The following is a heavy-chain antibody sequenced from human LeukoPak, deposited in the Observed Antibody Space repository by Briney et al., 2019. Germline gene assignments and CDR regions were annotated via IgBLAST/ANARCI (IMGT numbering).Heavy chain of an antibody. Sequence: SGGSLRLSCAASGFTFSSYAMHWVRQAPGKGLEWVPVISYDGSSKDYADSVTGRFTISRDNSKNTLYVQMNSLRAEDTALYYCARDSSDIVADYYFDYWGQGTLVTVSS. D-gene: IGHD5-12*01. CDR3: ARDSSDIVADYYFDY. CDR1: GFTFSSYA. J-gene: IGHJ4*02. CDR2: ISYDGSSK. V-gene: IGHV3-30-3*01.